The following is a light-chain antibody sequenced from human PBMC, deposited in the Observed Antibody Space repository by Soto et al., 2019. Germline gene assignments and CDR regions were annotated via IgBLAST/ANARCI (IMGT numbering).Light chain of an antibody. J-gene: IGLJ7*01. CDR2: STN. V-gene: IGLV8-61*01. Sequence: VVTQEPSFSVSPGGTVTLTCGLSSGSVSTSYYPSWYQQTPGQAPRTLIYSTNTRSSGVPDRFSGSILGNKAALTITGAQADDESDYYCVLYMGSGISVFGGGTQLTVL. CDR3: VLYMGSGISV. CDR1: SGSVSTSYY.